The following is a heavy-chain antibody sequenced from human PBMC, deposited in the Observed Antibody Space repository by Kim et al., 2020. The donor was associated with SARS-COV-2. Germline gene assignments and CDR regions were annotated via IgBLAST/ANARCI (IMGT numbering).Heavy chain of an antibody. D-gene: IGHD2-15*01. CDR1: GFTFSSYG. CDR3: AKAPNHVVVVAAISDY. V-gene: IGHV3-30*18. J-gene: IGHJ4*01. Sequence: GGSLRLSCAASGFTFSSYGMHWVRQAPGKGLEWVAVISYDGSNKYYADSVKGRFTISRDNSKNTLYLQMNSLRAEDTAVYYCAKAPNHVVVVAAISDYWG. CDR2: ISYDGSNK.